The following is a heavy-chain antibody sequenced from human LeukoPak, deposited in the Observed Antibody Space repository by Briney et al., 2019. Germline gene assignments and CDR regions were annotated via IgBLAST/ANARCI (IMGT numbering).Heavy chain of an antibody. Sequence: GGSLRLSCAASGFTFSSYGMHWVRQAPGKGLEWVAIISYDGSHQYYADSVKGRFTISRDNSKNTLYLQMNSLRAEDAAVYYCAKRGYSGYDFLDCWGQGTLITVSS. D-gene: IGHD5-12*01. CDR1: GFTFSSYG. J-gene: IGHJ4*02. V-gene: IGHV3-30*18. CDR2: ISYDGSHQ. CDR3: AKRGYSGYDFLDC.